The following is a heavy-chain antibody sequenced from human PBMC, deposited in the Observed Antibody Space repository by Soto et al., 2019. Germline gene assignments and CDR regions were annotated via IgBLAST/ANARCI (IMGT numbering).Heavy chain of an antibody. CDR3: ARSVAVPGAHIDY. CDR2: VYYTGST. J-gene: IGHJ4*02. D-gene: IGHD6-19*01. CDR1: GGSISGSY. Sequence: SETLSLTCSVSGGSISGSYWSWIRQSPGKGLEWLGYVYYTGSTNYSPSLRSRVSISVDTSKNEFSLRLSSVTAADTAVYFCARSVAVPGAHIDYWGQGTQITVSS. V-gene: IGHV4-59*01.